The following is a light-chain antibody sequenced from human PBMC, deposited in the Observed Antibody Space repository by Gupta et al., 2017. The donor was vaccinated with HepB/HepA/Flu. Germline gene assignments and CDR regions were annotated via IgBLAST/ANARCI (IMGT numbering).Light chain of an antibody. J-gene: IGKJ5*01. CDR2: GAS. Sequence: EIVMTQSPATVSVSPGERATLPCRASQSISSDLAWYQHKRGQAPRLLIYGASTRAADIPARFSGSGSGTDFTLTISSLQSEDSAIYYCQHYYTWPKTFGQGTRLEIK. CDR1: QSISSD. CDR3: QHYYTWPKT. V-gene: IGKV3-15*01.